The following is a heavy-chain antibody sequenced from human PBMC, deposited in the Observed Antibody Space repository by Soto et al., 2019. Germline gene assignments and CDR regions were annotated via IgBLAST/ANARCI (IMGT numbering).Heavy chain of an antibody. CDR3: ARDSRRRTYYDILTGYPPHNWFDP. J-gene: IGHJ5*02. Sequence: LRLSCAASGFTFSSYWMHWVRQAPGKGLVWVSRINSDGSSTSYADSVKGRFTISRDNAKNTLYLQMNSLRAEDTAVYYCARDSRRRTYYDILTGYPPHNWFDPWGQGTLVTVSS. V-gene: IGHV3-74*01. D-gene: IGHD3-9*01. CDR1: GFTFSSYW. CDR2: INSDGSST.